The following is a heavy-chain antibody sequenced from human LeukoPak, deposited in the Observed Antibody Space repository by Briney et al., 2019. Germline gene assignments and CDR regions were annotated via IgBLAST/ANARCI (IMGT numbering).Heavy chain of an antibody. J-gene: IGHJ5*02. D-gene: IGHD2-2*01. CDR3: ATDGRYCSSINCQGWFDP. CDR2: IYYSGNT. V-gene: IGHV4-31*03. Sequence: SETLSLTCTVSGGSISSGGCYWNWIRQHPGKGLEWIGSIYYSGNTYYNPSLKSRVTISVDTSKNQFSLKLSSVTAADTAVYYCATDGRYCSSINCQGWFDPWGQGTLVTVSS. CDR1: GGSISSGGCY.